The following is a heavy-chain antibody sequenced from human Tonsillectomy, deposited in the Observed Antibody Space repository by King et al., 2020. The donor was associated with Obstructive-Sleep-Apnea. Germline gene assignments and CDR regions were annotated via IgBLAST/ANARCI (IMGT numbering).Heavy chain of an antibody. D-gene: IGHD3-16*01. CDR2: IISRSYSI. V-gene: IGHV3-48*04. J-gene: IGHJ4*02. Sequence: VQLVESGGGLVQPGGSLRLSCAASGFSLRSYGMNWVRQTPGKGLEWVSYIISRSYSIDYADFVKGRFTISRDNAKNSLYLQMNSLRAEDTAVYYCARDTNTGLVTGLFDFWGQGTLVTVSS. CDR1: GFSLRSYG. CDR3: ARDTNTGLVTGLFDF.